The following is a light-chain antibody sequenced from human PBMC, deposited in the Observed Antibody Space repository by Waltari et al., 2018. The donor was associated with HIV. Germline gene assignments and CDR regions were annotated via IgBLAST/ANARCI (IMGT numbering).Light chain of an antibody. CDR2: AVS. CDR3: SSYRNSRTWV. J-gene: IGLJ3*02. Sequence: QSALTQPASVSGSPGQWITISCTGTNSAIGVYNFVSWYQQHPGNAPKPIIFAVSNRPSGVSDRFSGSKSGNTASLTISGLQAEDEADYYCSSYRNSRTWVFGGGTKLTVL. CDR1: NSAIGVYNF. V-gene: IGLV2-14*01.